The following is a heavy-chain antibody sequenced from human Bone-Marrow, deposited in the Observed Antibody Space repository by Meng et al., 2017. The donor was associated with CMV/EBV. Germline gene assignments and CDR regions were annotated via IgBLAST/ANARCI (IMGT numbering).Heavy chain of an antibody. Sequence: SVKVSCKASGYTFTSYYMHWVRQAPGQGLEWMGGIIPIFGTANYAQKFQGRVTITTDESTSTAYMELSSLRSEDTVVYYCARSFTARDLYYFDYWGQGTLVTVSS. V-gene: IGHV1-69*05. CDR2: IIPIFGTA. CDR3: ARSFTARDLYYFDY. CDR1: GYTFTSYY. D-gene: IGHD5-24*01. J-gene: IGHJ4*02.